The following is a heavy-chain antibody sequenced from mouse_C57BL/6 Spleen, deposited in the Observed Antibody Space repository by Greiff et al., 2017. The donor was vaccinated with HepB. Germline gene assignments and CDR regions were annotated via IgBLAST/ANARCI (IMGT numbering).Heavy chain of an antibody. CDR2: IYPGDGDT. CDR1: GYAFSSYW. V-gene: IGHV1-80*01. Sequence: VKLQESGAELVKPGASVKISCKASGYAFSSYWMNWVKQRPGKGLEWIGQIYPGDGDTNYNGKFKGKATLTADKSSSTAYMQLSSLTSEDSAVYFCARSDYDYDGYYFDYWGQGTTLTVSS. CDR3: ARSDYDYDGYYFDY. D-gene: IGHD2-4*01. J-gene: IGHJ2*01.